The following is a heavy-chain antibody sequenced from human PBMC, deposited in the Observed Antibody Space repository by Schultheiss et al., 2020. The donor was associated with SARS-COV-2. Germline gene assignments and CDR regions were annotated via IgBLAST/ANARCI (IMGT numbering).Heavy chain of an antibody. D-gene: IGHD2-15*01. CDR3: ATGYCSGGSCYPLDY. CDR2: IYYSGST. V-gene: IGHV4-38-2*01. CDR1: GYSISSGYY. J-gene: IGHJ4*02. Sequence: SETLSLTCAVSGYSISSGYYWGWIRQPPGKGLEWIGSIYYSGSTYYNPSLTSRGSLSLDTSKNQFSLKVTSVTAADTAVYYCATGYCSGGSCYPLDYWGQGTLVTVSS.